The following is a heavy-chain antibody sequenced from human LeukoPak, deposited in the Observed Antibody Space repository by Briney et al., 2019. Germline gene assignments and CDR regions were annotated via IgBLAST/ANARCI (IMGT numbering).Heavy chain of an antibody. CDR1: GFTFSDSA. Sequence: GGSLRLSCAASGFTFSDSAIHWVRQASGKGLEWVGRIRNKANTYATAYAASVNGRFTISRDDSKNTAFLQMNSLQTEDTAVYYCTRLTVVRGLIVYFDYWGQGTLVTVSS. D-gene: IGHD3-10*01. CDR2: IRNKANTYAT. CDR3: TRLTVVRGLIVYFDY. V-gene: IGHV3-73*01. J-gene: IGHJ4*02.